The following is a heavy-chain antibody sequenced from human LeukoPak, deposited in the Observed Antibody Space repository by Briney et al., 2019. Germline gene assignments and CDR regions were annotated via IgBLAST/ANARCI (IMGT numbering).Heavy chain of an antibody. CDR3: ARTTVWFGESYSGDYFDY. J-gene: IGHJ4*02. CDR2: INHSGST. D-gene: IGHD3-10*01. V-gene: IGHV4-34*01. Sequence: PSETLSLTCAVYGGSFSGYYWSWIRQPPGKGLEWIGEINHSGSTNYNPSLKSRVTISVDTSKNQFSLKLSSVTAADTAVYYCARTTVWFGESYSGDYFDYWGQGTLVTVSS. CDR1: GGSFSGYY.